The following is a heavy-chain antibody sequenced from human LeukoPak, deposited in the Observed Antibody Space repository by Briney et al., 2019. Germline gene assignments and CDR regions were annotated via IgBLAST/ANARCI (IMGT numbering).Heavy chain of an antibody. CDR2: INPNSGGT. V-gene: IGHV1-2*02. D-gene: IGHD3-10*01. Sequence: ASVKVSCKASGYTFTGYYMHWVRQAPGQGLEWMGWINPNSGGTNYAQKFQGRVTMTRDTSISTAYMELSGLRSDDTAVYYCARGAGDPTMVRGVIITCYGMDVWGQGTTVTVSS. J-gene: IGHJ6*02. CDR3: ARGAGDPTMVRGVIITCYGMDV. CDR1: GYTFTGYY.